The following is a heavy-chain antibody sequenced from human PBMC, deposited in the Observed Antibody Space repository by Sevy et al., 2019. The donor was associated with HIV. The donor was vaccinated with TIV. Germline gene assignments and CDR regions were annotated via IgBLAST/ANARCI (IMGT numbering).Heavy chain of an antibody. CDR2: IKQDGSER. D-gene: IGHD2-2*01. CDR1: GFTFSSYW. J-gene: IGHJ4*02. V-gene: IGHV3-7*01. Sequence: GGSLRLSCAASGFTFSSYWLNWVRQAPGKGLEWVANIKQDGSERYYVDSVKGRFTISRDNAKNSLHLQMNSLRAEDTAVYYCARGSFCSSASCYSGGYHYWGQGTLVTVSS. CDR3: ARGSFCSSASCYSGGYHY.